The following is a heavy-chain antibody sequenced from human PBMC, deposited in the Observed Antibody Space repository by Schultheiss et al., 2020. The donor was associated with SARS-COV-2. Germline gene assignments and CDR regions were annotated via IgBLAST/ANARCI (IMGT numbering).Heavy chain of an antibody. V-gene: IGHV4-59*01. CDR3: ARDGASYYYGMDV. D-gene: IGHD1-26*01. CDR1: GGSISTYY. Sequence: GSLRLSCTVSGGSISTYYWSWIRQPPGKGLEWIGYIYSSGSTNYNPSLKSRVTISVDTSKNQFSLRLSSVTAADTAVYYCARDGASYYYGMDVWGQGTTVTVSS. J-gene: IGHJ6*02. CDR2: IYSSGST.